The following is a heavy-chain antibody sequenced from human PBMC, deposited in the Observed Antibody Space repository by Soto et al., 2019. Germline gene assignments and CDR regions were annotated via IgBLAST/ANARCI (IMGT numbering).Heavy chain of an antibody. Sequence: EVHLVESGGGLIQPGGSLRLSCAVSGFTVSSNYMSWVRQAPGKGLEWVSVISDDGRTSYADSVKGRFTISRDNSKNTLYLQMNSLRAEDMAVYYCARAYSGRQFPWYFDLWGRGTLVTVSS. CDR1: GFTVSSNY. CDR2: ISDDGRT. V-gene: IGHV3-53*01. D-gene: IGHD1-26*01. CDR3: ARAYSGRQFPWYFDL. J-gene: IGHJ2*01.